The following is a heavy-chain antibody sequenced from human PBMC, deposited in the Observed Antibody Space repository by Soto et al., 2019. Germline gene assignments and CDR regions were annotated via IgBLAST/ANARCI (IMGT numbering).Heavy chain of an antibody. V-gene: IGHV5-51*01. CDR1: GYNFLAYR. D-gene: IGHD1-7*01. CDR2: IFPGDSDT. CDR3: ARGRIIGTPPDF. Sequence: GESLKVCCQGSGYNFLAYRIGWVRQMPGKGLEWMGIIFPGDSDTRYRPSFQGQVTISVDRSINTAYLQWSSLKASDTAMYCCARGRIIGTPPDFWGQGTQVTVTS. J-gene: IGHJ4*02.